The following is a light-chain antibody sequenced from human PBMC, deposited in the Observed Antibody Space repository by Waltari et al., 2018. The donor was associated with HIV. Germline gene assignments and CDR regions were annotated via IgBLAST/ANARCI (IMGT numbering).Light chain of an antibody. CDR1: SGSVSTSYY. CDR3: VLYMGSGINWV. Sequence: QTVVTQEPSFSVSPGGPVTLTFGLSSGSVSTSYYPSRYQQTPGQAPRTLIYSTNTRSSGVPDRFSGSILGNKAALTITGAQADDESDYYCVLYMGSGINWVFGGGTKLTVL. J-gene: IGLJ3*02. CDR2: STN. V-gene: IGLV8-61*01.